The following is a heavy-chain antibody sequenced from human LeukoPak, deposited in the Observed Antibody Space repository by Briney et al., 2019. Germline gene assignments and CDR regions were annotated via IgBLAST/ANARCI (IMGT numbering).Heavy chain of an antibody. J-gene: IGHJ4*02. CDR1: GGSISSSSYY. Sequence: SETLSLTCTVSGGSISSSSYYWGWIRQPPGKGLEWIGSIYYSGSTYYNPSLKSRVTISVDTSKNQFSLKLSSVTAADTAVCYCARVQFYDILTGDYPAFDYWGQGTLVTVSS. D-gene: IGHD3-9*01. V-gene: IGHV4-39*07. CDR3: ARVQFYDILTGDYPAFDY. CDR2: IYYSGST.